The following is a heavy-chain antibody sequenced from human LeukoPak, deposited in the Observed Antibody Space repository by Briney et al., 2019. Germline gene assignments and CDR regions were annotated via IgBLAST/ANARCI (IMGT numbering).Heavy chain of an antibody. V-gene: IGHV4-61*05. CDR1: GGSINSSSYY. CDR2: IYYSGST. Sequence: SETLSLTCTVSGGSINSSSYYWGWIRQPPGKGLEWIGYIYYSGSTNYNPSLKSRVTISVDTSKNQFSLKLNSVTAADTAVYYCARPIRSRDNNWFDPWGQGTLVTVSS. CDR3: ARPIRSRDNNWFDP. D-gene: IGHD3-10*01. J-gene: IGHJ5*02.